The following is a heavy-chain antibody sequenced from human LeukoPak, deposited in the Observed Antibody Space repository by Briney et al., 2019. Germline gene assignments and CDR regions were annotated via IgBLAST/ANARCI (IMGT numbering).Heavy chain of an antibody. D-gene: IGHD6-13*01. J-gene: IGHJ4*02. V-gene: IGHV3-30*18. CDR3: AKDGDIAAAGYYFDY. CDR2: ISYDGRSNK. CDR1: GFTFSNYG. Sequence: GGSLRLSCAASGFTFSNYGLHWVRQAPGKGLEWVALISYDGRSNKYYADSVKGRFTISRDNSKNTLYLQMNSLRAEDTAVYYCAKDGDIAAAGYYFDYWGQGTLVTVSS.